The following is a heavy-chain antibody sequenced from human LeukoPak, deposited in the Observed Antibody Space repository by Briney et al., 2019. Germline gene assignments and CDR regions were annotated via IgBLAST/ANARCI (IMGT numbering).Heavy chain of an antibody. Sequence: SETLSLTCRVSGGSISSTYWSWIRQPPGKGLEWIGYIHYSGSTNYKSPLKSRVTMSGDTSKNQFSLKLSSVTAADTAVYYCARHAESGSDRFDHWGRGTLVTVSS. CDR2: IHYSGST. V-gene: IGHV4-59*08. CDR3: ARHAESGSDRFDH. J-gene: IGHJ4*02. D-gene: IGHD5-12*01. CDR1: GGSISSTY.